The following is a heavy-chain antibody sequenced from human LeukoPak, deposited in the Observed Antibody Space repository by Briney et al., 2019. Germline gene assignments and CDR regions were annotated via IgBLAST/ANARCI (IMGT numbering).Heavy chain of an antibody. CDR2: ISYDGSNK. CDR1: GFTFSSYG. J-gene: IGHJ5*02. D-gene: IGHD3-22*01. Sequence: GGSLRLSCAASGFTFSSYGMHCVRQAPGKGLEWVAVISYDGSNKYYADSVKGRFTISRDNSKDTLYLQMNSLRAEDTAVYYCAKIPPYDSSGYNWFDPWGQGTLVTVSS. CDR3: AKIPPYDSSGYNWFDP. V-gene: IGHV3-30*18.